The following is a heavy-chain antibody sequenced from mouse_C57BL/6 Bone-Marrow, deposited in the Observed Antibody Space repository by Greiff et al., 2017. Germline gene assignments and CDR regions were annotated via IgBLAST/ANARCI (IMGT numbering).Heavy chain of an antibody. Sequence: VQLQQPGAELVKPGASVKVSCKASGYTFTSYWMHWVKQRPGQGLEWIGRIHPSDSDTNYNQKFKGKATLTVDKSSSTAYMQLSSLTSEDSAVEYCAIGLWLRRFDDWGKGTTLTVSS. J-gene: IGHJ2*01. CDR2: IHPSDSDT. D-gene: IGHD2-2*01. CDR3: AIGLWLRRFDD. V-gene: IGHV1-74*01. CDR1: GYTFTSYW.